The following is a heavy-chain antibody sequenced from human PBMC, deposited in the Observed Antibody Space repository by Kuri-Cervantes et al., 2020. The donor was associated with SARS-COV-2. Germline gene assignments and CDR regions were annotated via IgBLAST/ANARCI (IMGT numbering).Heavy chain of an antibody. J-gene: IGHJ4*02. Sequence: GESLKISCAASGFTFSSYAMSWVRQAPGKGLEWVSAISGSGGSTYYADSVKGRFTISRDNSKNTLYLKMNSLRAEDTAVYYCARERWRYEFWSGYQTDYWGQGTMVTVSS. D-gene: IGHD3-3*01. CDR2: ISGSGGST. CDR1: GFTFSSYA. CDR3: ARERWRYEFWSGYQTDY. V-gene: IGHV3-23*01.